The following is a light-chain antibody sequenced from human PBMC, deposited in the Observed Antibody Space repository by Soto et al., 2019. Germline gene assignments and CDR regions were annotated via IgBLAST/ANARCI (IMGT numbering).Light chain of an antibody. CDR1: QSVSSN. V-gene: IGKV3-15*01. CDR2: GAS. J-gene: IGKJ4*01. Sequence: EIVMTQPPATLSVSPGERATLSCRASQSVSSNLAWYQQKPGQAPRLLIYGASTRATGIPARFSGSGSGTEFTLTISSLQSEDFAVYYCQQYNNWPLTFGGGTKV. CDR3: QQYNNWPLT.